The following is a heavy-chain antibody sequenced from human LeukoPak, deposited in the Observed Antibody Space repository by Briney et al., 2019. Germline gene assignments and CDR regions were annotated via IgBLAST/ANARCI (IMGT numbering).Heavy chain of an antibody. D-gene: IGHD5-24*01. Sequence: SETLSLTCTVSGGSISSYYWSWIRHPPGKGREWVGYIYYSGGTDYHPSLRSRVTMSVDTSKSQFSLKLNSVTATDTAVYYCARARDGDSFAFDYWGQGSLFTVYS. CDR1: GGSISSYY. CDR3: ARARDGDSFAFDY. J-gene: IGHJ4*02. V-gene: IGHV4-59*08. CDR2: IYYSGGT.